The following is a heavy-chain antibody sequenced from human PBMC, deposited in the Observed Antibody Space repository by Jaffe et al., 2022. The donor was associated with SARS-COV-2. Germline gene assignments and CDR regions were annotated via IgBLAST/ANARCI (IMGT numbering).Heavy chain of an antibody. J-gene: IGHJ4*02. V-gene: IGHV3-23*01. CDR3: AAYHYDGRGYYYAPDY. CDR2: ISGGGVTT. Sequence: EVQLLESGGGLVQPGGSLRLSCAASGFTFSSYAMSWVRQAPGQGLEWVSAISGGGVTTYYADSVKGRFTISRDNSKNTLYLQMNSLRAGDTAVYYCAAYHYDGRGYYYAPDYWGQGTLVTVSS. D-gene: IGHD3-22*01. CDR1: GFTFSSYA.